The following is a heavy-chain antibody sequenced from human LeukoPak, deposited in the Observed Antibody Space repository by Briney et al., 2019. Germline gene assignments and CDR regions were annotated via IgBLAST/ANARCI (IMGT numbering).Heavy chain of an antibody. CDR3: AKGRTASRKNNVVVVPAAMNPYYMDV. V-gene: IGHV3-53*05. D-gene: IGHD2-2*01. CDR1: GFTVSNNY. J-gene: IGHJ6*03. Sequence: GGSLRLSCAASGFTVSNNYMSWVRRAAGKGLEWVALIYSGGSTYYADSVKGRFTIFRDSSKNTLYLQMNSLRAEDTAVYYCAKGRTASRKNNVVVVPAAMNPYYMDVWGKGTTVTVPS. CDR2: IYSGGST.